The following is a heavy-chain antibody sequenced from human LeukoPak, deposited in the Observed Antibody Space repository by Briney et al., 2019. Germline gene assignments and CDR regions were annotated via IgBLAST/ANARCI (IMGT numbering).Heavy chain of an antibody. D-gene: IGHD7-27*01. CDR1: GFTFSSYA. V-gene: IGHV3-30*02. Sequence: GGSLRLSCAASGFTFSSYAMHWVRQAPGKGLEWVAFIRYDGNNKYYADSVKGRFTISRDNSNNTLYLQMNSLRAEDTAVYYCAKDRQGSQSSGEDYWGQGTLVTASS. CDR2: IRYDGNNK. CDR3: AKDRQGSQSSGEDY. J-gene: IGHJ4*02.